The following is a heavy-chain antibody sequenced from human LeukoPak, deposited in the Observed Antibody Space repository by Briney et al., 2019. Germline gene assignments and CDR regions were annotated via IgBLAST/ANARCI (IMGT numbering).Heavy chain of an antibody. CDR2: ISGSGGST. J-gene: IGHJ6*02. CDR3: AKGAIIGLLWFGEPTGYYGMDV. Sequence: GGSLRLSCAASGFTFSSYAMSWVRQAPGKGLEWVSAISGSGGSTYYADSVKGRFTISRDNSKNTLYLQMNSLRAEDTAVYYCAKGAIIGLLWFGEPTGYYGMDVWGQGTTVTVSS. CDR1: GFTFSSYA. V-gene: IGHV3-23*01. D-gene: IGHD3-10*01.